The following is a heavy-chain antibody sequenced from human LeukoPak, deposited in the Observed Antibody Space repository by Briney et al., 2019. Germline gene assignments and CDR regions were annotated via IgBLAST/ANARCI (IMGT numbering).Heavy chain of an antibody. Sequence: GGSLRLSCEASGFTFSNYWTSWVRQAPGKGLEWVANIKKDGSEKYYVDSVKGRFTISRDNAKNSLYLQMNSLRAEDTAVYYCAREAYCAYWGQGTLLTVSS. CDR2: IKKDGSEK. CDR3: AREAYCAY. V-gene: IGHV3-7*01. CDR1: GFTFSNYW. J-gene: IGHJ4*02. D-gene: IGHD2-21*01.